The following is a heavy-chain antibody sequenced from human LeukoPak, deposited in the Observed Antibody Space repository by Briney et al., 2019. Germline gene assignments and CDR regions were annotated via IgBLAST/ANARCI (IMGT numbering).Heavy chain of an antibody. CDR1: GFTLSSYA. V-gene: IGHV3-23*01. CDR3: AKARTTVTAMDY. CDR2: TSVRGGST. Sequence: QPGRSLRPSCAASGFTLSSYAISWVRQAPGKWLECVSSTSVRGGSTYYADSVKGRFTISRDNSKKTLYLQMNSLRAEDTAVYYCAKARTTVTAMDYWGQGTLVTVSS. J-gene: IGHJ4*02. D-gene: IGHD4-17*01.